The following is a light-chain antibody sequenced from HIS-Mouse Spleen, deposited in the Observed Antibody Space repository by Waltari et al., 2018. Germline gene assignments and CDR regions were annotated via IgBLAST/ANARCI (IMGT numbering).Light chain of an antibody. CDR1: NIGSKS. J-gene: IGLJ1*01. CDR3: QVWDSSSDHYV. V-gene: IGLV3-21*03. Sequence: SYVLTQPPSVSVAPGKTARITCGGNNIGSKSVHWYQQKPGQAPVLVGYDDSDRPSGNPERFSGSNSGNTATLTISRVEAGDEADYYCQVWDSSSDHYVFGTGTKVTVL. CDR2: DDS.